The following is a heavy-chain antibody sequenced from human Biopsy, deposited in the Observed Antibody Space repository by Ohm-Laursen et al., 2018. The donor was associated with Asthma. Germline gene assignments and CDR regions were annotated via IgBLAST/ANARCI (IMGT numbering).Heavy chain of an antibody. V-gene: IGHV4-34*01. CDR3: ARGPELDV. CDR1: GGSITSFF. Sequence: SDTLSLTCTVSGGSITSFFWTWIRQSPGKGLEWIGETNERGVTNNNPSLKSRVIISIDTYWNRVSLKLTSVTAADTAVYYCARGPELDVWGQGTTVTVSS. J-gene: IGHJ6*02. CDR2: TNERGVT.